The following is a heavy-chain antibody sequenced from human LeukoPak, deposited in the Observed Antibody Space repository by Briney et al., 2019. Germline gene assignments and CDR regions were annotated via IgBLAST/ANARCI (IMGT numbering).Heavy chain of an antibody. CDR1: GYSLTELS. D-gene: IGHD5-12*01. CDR3: ARDSSGYDLGRAAPPDY. V-gene: IGHV1-24*01. J-gene: IGHJ4*02. Sequence: GASVKVSCKVYGYSLTELSMHWVRQTLGKGLEWMGAFDVGQSDTIYAQKFQGRITLTADSSTDTAYMELTSLRSEDTAVYYCARDSSGYDLGRAAPPDYWGQGTLVTVSS. CDR2: FDVGQSDT.